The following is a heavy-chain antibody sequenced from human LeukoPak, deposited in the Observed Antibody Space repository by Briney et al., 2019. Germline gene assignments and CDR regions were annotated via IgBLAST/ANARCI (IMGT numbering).Heavy chain of an antibody. V-gene: IGHV5-51*01. CDR3: ARHRDSSGRGDYYYYMDV. J-gene: IGHJ6*03. D-gene: IGHD6-19*01. Sequence: GESLKISCQGSGYSFTSYWIGWVRQMPGKGLEWMGIIYPGDSDTRYSPSFQGQVTISADKSISTAYLQWSSLKAPDTAMYYCARHRDSSGRGDYYYYMDVWGKGTTVTVSS. CDR1: GYSFTSYW. CDR2: IYPGDSDT.